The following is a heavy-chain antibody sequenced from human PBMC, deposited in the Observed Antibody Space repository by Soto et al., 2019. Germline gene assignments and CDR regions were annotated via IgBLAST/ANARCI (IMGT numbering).Heavy chain of an antibody. CDR1: GGSFSGYY. Sequence: SETLSLTCAVYGGSFSGYYWSWIRQPPGKGLEWIGEINHSGSTNYNPSLKSRVTISVDTSKNQFSLKLSSVTAADTAVYYCARHAYGDYARYVYWGQGTLVTVSS. CDR3: ARHAYGDYARYVY. D-gene: IGHD4-17*01. CDR2: INHSGST. V-gene: IGHV4-34*01. J-gene: IGHJ4*02.